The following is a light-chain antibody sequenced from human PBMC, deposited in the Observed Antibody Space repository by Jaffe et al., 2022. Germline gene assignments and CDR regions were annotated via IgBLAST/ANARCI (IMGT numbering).Light chain of an antibody. Sequence: SYVLTQPPSVSVAPGQTARITCGGTNIGSKSVHWYQQRPGQAPALVVYDDSDRPSGIPERFSGSNSGNTATLTISRVEAGDEADYYCQVWDTSSDHVVFGGGTKLTVL. CDR3: QVWDTSSDHVV. CDR2: DDS. J-gene: IGLJ2*01. CDR1: NIGSKS. V-gene: IGLV3-21*02.